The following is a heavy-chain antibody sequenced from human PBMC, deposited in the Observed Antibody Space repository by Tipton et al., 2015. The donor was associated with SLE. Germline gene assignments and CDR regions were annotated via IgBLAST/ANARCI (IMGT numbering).Heavy chain of an antibody. D-gene: IGHD5-18*01. CDR2: IYHSGST. V-gene: IGHV4-59*01. Sequence: LRLSCTVSAGSLSGYYWSWIRQSPGEGLEWIGYIYHSGSTQYNPSLKSRVTMSVDTSKNQFSLKLTSVTAADTAVYYCARGGIQLWNWFDPWGQGTLVTVSS. CDR1: AGSLSGYY. J-gene: IGHJ5*02. CDR3: ARGGIQLWNWFDP.